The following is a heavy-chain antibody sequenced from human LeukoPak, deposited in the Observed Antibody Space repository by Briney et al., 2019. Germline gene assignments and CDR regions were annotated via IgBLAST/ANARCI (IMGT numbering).Heavy chain of an antibody. CDR1: GYNLDNYW. V-gene: IGHV5-51*01. J-gene: IGHJ4*02. D-gene: IGHD1-1*01. CDR2: IFPGDSNT. Sequence: HGESLKISCKGSGYNLDNYWIAWVRQMPGKGLEWMGIIFPGDSNTRYSPSFQGQVTISADKSINTAYLQWSSLKASDTAIYYCAREQQLVLFDYWGQGALVTVSS. CDR3: AREQQLVLFDY.